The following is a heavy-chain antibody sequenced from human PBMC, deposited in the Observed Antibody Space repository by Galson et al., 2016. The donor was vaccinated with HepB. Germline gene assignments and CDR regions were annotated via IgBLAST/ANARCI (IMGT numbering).Heavy chain of an antibody. CDR1: GFTLNTFD. Sequence: SLRLSCAASGFTLNTFDMHWVRQAPGKGLDWVAAISFDGGETDYAESMKGRFSVSRDNAKNTLYLEMNSLTLDDTAIYFCARDGPSMTFHDYLSASPGMGGLDSWGQGTLVTVSS. CDR3: ARDGPSMTFHDYLSASPGMGGLDS. J-gene: IGHJ4*02. D-gene: IGHD3-16*01. CDR2: ISFDGGET. V-gene: IGHV3-30-3*01.